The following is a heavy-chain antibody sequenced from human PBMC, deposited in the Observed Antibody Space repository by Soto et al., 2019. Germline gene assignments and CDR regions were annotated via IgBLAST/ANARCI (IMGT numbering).Heavy chain of an antibody. CDR3: ARGGAAADLDALDI. V-gene: IGHV4-59*08. Sequence: PSETLSLTCRLSGGSFSPNYWGWFRQSPGKGLEWVGYIYYGGTTSYNPSLKSRVTISLETSKSHFSLRLSSVTAADTAVYHCARGGAAADLDALDIWGQGTMVTVSS. D-gene: IGHD6-13*01. J-gene: IGHJ3*02. CDR1: GGSFSPNY. CDR2: IYYGGTT.